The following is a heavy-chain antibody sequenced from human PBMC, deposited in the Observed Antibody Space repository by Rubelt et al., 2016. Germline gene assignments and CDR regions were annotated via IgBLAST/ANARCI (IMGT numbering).Heavy chain of an antibody. J-gene: IGHJ6*03. CDR3: AKGTRAWNYGYYYYYMDV. Sequence: EVQLLESGGGLVQPGGSLRLSCAASGFTFSSYAMSWVRQAPGKGLEWVSAISGSGGSTYYADSVKGRFTISRDNSKNTLYLQMNSLRAEDTAVYYCAKGTRAWNYGYYYYYMDVWGKGTTVTVSS. D-gene: IGHD1-7*01. V-gene: IGHV3-23*01. CDR2: ISGSGGST. CDR1: GFTFSSYA.